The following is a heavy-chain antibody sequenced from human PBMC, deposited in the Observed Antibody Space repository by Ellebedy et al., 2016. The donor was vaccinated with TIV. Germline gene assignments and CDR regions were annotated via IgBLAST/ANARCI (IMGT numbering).Heavy chain of an antibody. V-gene: IGHV1-69*05. J-gene: IGHJ4*02. CDR3: ARVSGSGSLYYFDY. CDR2: IIPIFGTA. Sequence: SVKVSCXASGGTFSSYAISWVRQAPGQGLEWMGGIIPIFGTANYAQKFQGRVTMTRNTSISTAYMELSSLRSEDTAVYYCARVSGSGSLYYFDYWGQGTLVTVSS. D-gene: IGHD3-10*01. CDR1: GGTFSSYA.